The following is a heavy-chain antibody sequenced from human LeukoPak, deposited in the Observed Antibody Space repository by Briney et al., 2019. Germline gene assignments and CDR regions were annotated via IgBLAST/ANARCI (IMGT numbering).Heavy chain of an antibody. V-gene: IGHV4-4*07. CDR3: ARGKYCTGGTCYPHSDY. CDR1: GGSISGDF. CDR2: IYSSGST. D-gene: IGHD2-15*01. Sequence: SETLSLTCTVSGGSISGDFWSWVRQPAGKGLEWIGRIYSSGSTTYNPSLESRVTMSLDTSKNQVSLKLTSVTAADTALYFCARGKYCTGGTCYPHSDYWGQGTLVTVSS. J-gene: IGHJ4*02.